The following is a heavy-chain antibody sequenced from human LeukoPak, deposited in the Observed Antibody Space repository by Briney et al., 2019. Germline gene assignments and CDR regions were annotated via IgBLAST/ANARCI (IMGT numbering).Heavy chain of an antibody. D-gene: IGHD2-2*01. J-gene: IGHJ4*02. CDR3: ARDREYQLLRYYFDY. CDR2: INPNSGGT. CDR1: GYTFTGYY. V-gene: IGHV1-2*02. Sequence: ASVKVSCKASGYTFTGYYMHWVRQAPGQGLEGMGWINPNSGGTNYAQKFQGRVTMTGDTSISTAYMELSRLRSDDTAVYYCARDREYQLLRYYFDYWGQGTLVTVSS.